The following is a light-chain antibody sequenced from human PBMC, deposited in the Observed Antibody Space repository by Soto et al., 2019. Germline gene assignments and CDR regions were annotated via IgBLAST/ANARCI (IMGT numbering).Light chain of an antibody. J-gene: IGKJ4*01. CDR2: GAS. Sequence: DIHLTKSPSSLSASVGDRVTITCRASQDIRSWLAWYQQKPGKAPKLLIDGASTLESGVPSRFSGSGSGTDFTLSISSVQPEDFATYYCQQANSFPLTFGGGTKVDIK. CDR1: QDIRSW. V-gene: IGKV1-12*01. CDR3: QQANSFPLT.